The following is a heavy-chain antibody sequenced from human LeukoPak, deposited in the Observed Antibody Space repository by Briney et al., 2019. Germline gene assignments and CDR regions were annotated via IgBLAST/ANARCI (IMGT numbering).Heavy chain of an antibody. V-gene: IGHV3-7*01. CDR1: GFTFNTFW. CDR3: ARDAAGYDP. CDR2: IKEDGTKR. J-gene: IGHJ5*02. D-gene: IGHD6-13*01. Sequence: GGSLRLSCAASGFTFNTFWMSWVRQTPGKGLEWVANIKEDGTKRYYVDSVKGRFTISRDNAENSLYLQMNSLRAEDTAVYYCARDAAGYDPWGQGTLVTVSS.